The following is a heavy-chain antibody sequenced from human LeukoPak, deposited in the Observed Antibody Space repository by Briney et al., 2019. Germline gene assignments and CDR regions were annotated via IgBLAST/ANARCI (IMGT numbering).Heavy chain of an antibody. CDR2: IYYSGST. V-gene: IGHV4-59*12. CDR1: GGSISSYY. Sequence: PSETLSLTCTVSGGSISSYYWSWIRQPPGKGLEWIGYIYYSGSTNYNPSLKSRVTISVDTSKNQFSLKLSSVTAADTAVYYCARVSGSYYSYYYMDVWGKGTTVTVSS. CDR3: ARVSGSYYSYYYMDV. D-gene: IGHD1-26*01. J-gene: IGHJ6*03.